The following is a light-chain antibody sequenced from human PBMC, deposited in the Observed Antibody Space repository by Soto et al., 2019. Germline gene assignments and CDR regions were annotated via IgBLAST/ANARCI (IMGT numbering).Light chain of an antibody. J-gene: IGKJ2*01. V-gene: IGKV3-15*01. CDR1: ESLFGF. CDR3: QSYNDWPFA. CDR2: GVS. Sequence: DIVLTQSPATLSVSPGDRVTLSCRASESLFGFLAWYQQKPGQAPRLLMYGVSTRATGIPARFSGGGSATDFTLTXSSLQSEDSAFYFCQSYNDWPFASGLGTRLEI.